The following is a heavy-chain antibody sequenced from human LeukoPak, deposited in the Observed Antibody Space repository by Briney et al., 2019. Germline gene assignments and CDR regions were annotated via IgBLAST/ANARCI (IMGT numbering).Heavy chain of an antibody. Sequence: SGTLSLTCAVSGGSISSSNWWSWVRQPPGKVLEWIGEIYHSGSTNYNPSLKSRVTISVDKSKNQFSLKLSSVTAADTAVYYCARIYVDTAMVRWFDPWGQGTLVTVSS. V-gene: IGHV4-4*02. J-gene: IGHJ5*02. D-gene: IGHD5-18*01. CDR1: GGSISSSNW. CDR3: ARIYVDTAMVRWFDP. CDR2: IYHSGST.